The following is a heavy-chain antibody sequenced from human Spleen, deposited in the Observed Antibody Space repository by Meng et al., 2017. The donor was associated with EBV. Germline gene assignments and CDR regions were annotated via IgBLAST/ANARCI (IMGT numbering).Heavy chain of an antibody. CDR2: LNPDTYGT. CDR3: ARSIDSGVFDP. CDR1: GYTFTDYF. Sequence: LVPAVAEVKKPGALVTVSCKASGYTFTDYFIHWVRQAPGQGLEWMGRLNPDTYGTNYAQKFQGRVTMSRDTSINTAYMELSSLRSEESAVYYCARSIDSGVFDPWGQGTLVTVSS. J-gene: IGHJ5*02. D-gene: IGHD1-26*01. V-gene: IGHV1-2*06.